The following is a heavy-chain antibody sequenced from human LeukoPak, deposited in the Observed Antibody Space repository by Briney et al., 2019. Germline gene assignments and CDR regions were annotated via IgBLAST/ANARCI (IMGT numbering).Heavy chain of an antibody. Sequence: GGSLRLSCAASGFTFSDYYMSWIRQAPGKGLEWVSYISSSGSTIYYADSVKGRFTISSDNAKNSLYLQMNSLRAEDTAVYYCTRRRGTVTTDFDYWGQGTLVTVSS. CDR3: TRRRGTVTTDFDY. J-gene: IGHJ4*02. CDR2: ISSSGSTI. CDR1: GFTFSDYY. D-gene: IGHD4-11*01. V-gene: IGHV3-11*01.